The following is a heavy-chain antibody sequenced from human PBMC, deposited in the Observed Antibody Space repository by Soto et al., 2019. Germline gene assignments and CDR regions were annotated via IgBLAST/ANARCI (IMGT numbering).Heavy chain of an antibody. D-gene: IGHD4-4*01. V-gene: IGHV4-31*03. CDR3: ARGLTVTTNYYYYYMDV. J-gene: IGHJ6*03. Sequence: SETLSLTCTVSGGSISSGGYYWSWIRQHPGKGLEWIGYIYYSGSTYYNPSLKSRVTISVDTSKNQFSLKLSSVTAADTAVYYCARGLTVTTNYYYYYMDVWGKGTTVTVSS. CDR1: GGSISSGGYY. CDR2: IYYSGST.